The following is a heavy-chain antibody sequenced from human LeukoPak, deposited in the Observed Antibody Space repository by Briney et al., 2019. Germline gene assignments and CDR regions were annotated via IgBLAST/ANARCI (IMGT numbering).Heavy chain of an antibody. CDR2: ISGSGGST. CDR3: ANPRGPSAFDI. Sequence: GGSLRLSCAASGFTFSSYAMSCVRNAPGKGLEWVSAISGSGGSTYYADSVKGRFTNSRDNSKNTIYLQMNSMRAEETAVYYCANPRGPSAFDIWGQGTMVTVSS. J-gene: IGHJ3*02. V-gene: IGHV3-23*01. CDR1: GFTFSSYA. D-gene: IGHD3-16*01.